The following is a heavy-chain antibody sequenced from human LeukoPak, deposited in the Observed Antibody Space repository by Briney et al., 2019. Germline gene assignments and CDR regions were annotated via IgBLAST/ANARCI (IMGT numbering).Heavy chain of an antibody. J-gene: IGHJ4*02. CDR3: ARGIVGPTGDY. D-gene: IGHD1-26*01. V-gene: IGHV3-74*01. Sequence: GGSLRLSCVVSGFSFSNYWMHWVRQAPGKGLVWVSRINSDGGTTSYAASVKGRFTISRDNAKNTLYLQMNSLRAEDTAVYYCARGIVGPTGDYWGQGTLVTVSS. CDR1: GFSFSNYW. CDR2: INSDGGTT.